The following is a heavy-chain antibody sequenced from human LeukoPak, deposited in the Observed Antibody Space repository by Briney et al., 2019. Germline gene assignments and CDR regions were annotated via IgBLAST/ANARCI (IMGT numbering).Heavy chain of an antibody. D-gene: IGHD4-23*01. CDR1: RFIFSNYG. Sequence: GGSLRLSCIASRFIFSNYGMHWVRQVPGKGLEWVAEMWDGGRNKYYADSVKGRFTISRDNSKKTLYLQMNSLRVEDTAVYYCARGRPHGNDYWGQGTLVTVSS. CDR2: MWDGGRNK. V-gene: IGHV3-33*01. CDR3: ARGRPHGNDY. J-gene: IGHJ4*02.